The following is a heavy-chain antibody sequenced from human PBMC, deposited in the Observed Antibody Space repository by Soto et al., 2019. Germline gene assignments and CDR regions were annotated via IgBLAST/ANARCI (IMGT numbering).Heavy chain of an antibody. J-gene: IGHJ5*02. CDR1: GGSISSSSYY. D-gene: IGHD6-13*01. V-gene: IGHV4-39*01. CDR3: ARHVDSSSWNNWFDP. CDR2: IYYSGST. Sequence: PSETLSLTCTVSGGSISSSSYYWGWIRQPPGKGLEWIGSIYYSGSTYYNPSLKSRVTISVDTSKNQFSLKLSSVTAADTAVYYCARHVDSSSWNNWFDPWGQGTLVTVSS.